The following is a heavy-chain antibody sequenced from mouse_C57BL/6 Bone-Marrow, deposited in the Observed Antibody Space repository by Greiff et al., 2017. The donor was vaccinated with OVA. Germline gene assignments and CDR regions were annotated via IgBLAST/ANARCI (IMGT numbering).Heavy chain of an antibody. D-gene: IGHD4-1*01. V-gene: IGHV1-64*01. J-gene: IGHJ1*03. CDR1: GYTFTSYW. CDR2: IHPNSGST. Sequence: QVQLQQPGAELVKPGASVKLSCKASGYTFTSYWMHWVKQRPGQGLEWIGMIHPNSGSTNYNEKFKSKATLTVDKSSSTAYMQLSSLTSEDSAVYYCAREANWDWYFDVWGTGTTVTVSS. CDR3: AREANWDWYFDV.